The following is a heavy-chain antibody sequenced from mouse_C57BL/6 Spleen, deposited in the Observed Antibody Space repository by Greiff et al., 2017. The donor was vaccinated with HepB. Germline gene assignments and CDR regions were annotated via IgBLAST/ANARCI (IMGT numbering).Heavy chain of an antibody. D-gene: IGHD2-3*01. V-gene: IGHV14-1*01. Sequence: EVQLQQSGAELVRPGASVKLSCTASGFNIKDYYMHWVKQRPEQGLEWIGRIDPEEGDTESAPKFQGQATMTAATSSNTAYLQLSSLTSEDTAVYYCTGYDGSWFAYWGQGTLVTVSA. CDR1: GFNIKDYY. J-gene: IGHJ3*01. CDR3: TGYDGSWFAY. CDR2: IDPEEGDT.